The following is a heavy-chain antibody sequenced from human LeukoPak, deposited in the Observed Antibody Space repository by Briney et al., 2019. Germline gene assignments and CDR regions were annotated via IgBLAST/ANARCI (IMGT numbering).Heavy chain of an antibody. Sequence: SETLSLTCTVSGGSISSSSYYWGWIRQPPGKGLEWIGEINHSGSTNYNPSLKSRVTISVGTSKNQFSLKLSSVTAADTAVYYCARRLRYFGHFDYWGQGTLVTVSS. CDR2: INHSGST. D-gene: IGHD3-9*01. CDR1: GGSISSSSYY. CDR3: ARRLRYFGHFDY. V-gene: IGHV4-39*07. J-gene: IGHJ4*02.